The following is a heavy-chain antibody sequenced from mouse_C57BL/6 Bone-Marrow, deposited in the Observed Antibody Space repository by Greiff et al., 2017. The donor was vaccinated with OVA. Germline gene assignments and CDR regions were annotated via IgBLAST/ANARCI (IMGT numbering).Heavy chain of an antibody. V-gene: IGHV1-81*01. CDR2: IYPRSGNT. Sequence: QVQLQQSGAELARPGASVKLSCKASGYTFTSYGISWVKQRTGQGLEWIGEIYPRSGNTYSNEKFKGNATLTADKSSSTAYMERRSLTSEDAAVDFCAREGANWSLGYWGQGTTLTVSS. CDR3: AREGANWSLGY. J-gene: IGHJ2*01. CDR1: GYTFTSYG. D-gene: IGHD4-1*01.